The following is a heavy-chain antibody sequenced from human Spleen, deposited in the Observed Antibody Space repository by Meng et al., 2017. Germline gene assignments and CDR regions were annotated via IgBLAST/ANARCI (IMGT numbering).Heavy chain of an antibody. CDR1: GGSISSYY. CDR3: ARGLNYYDSSGYWAFDY. D-gene: IGHD3-22*01. CDR2: IYYSGST. Sequence: SETLSLTCTVSGGSISSYYWSWIRQPPGKGLEWIGYIYYSGSTNYDPSLKSRVTISVDTSKNQFSLKLSSVTAADTAVYYCARGLNYYDSSGYWAFDYWGQGTLVTVSS. J-gene: IGHJ4*02. V-gene: IGHV4-59*01.